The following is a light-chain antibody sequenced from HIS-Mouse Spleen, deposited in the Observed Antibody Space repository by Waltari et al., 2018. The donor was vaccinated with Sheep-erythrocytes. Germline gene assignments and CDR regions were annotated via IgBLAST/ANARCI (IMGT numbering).Light chain of an antibody. CDR1: SSEVGGYNY. V-gene: IGLV2-11*01. CDR3: CSYAGSYNHV. CDR2: DVS. J-gene: IGLJ1*01. Sequence: QSALTQPRSVSGSPGQSVTISCTGTSSEVGGYNYVPRYQQHPGKAPKLMIYDVSKRPSGVPDRFSGSKSGNTASLTISGLQAEDEADYYCCSYAGSYNHVFATGTKVTVL.